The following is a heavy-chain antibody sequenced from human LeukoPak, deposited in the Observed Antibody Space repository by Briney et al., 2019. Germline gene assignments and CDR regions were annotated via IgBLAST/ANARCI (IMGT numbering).Heavy chain of an antibody. CDR1: GDSISSGGYS. V-gene: IGHV4-30-4*07. D-gene: IGHD3-16*01. CDR3: AGLSGFGGVMSY. CDR2: IYYSGSA. J-gene: IGHJ4*02. Sequence: PSQTLSLTCAVSGDSISSGGYSWSWIRQPPGKGLEWIGHIYYSGSAYSNPSLQSRVTISVDASKNQLSLKLSSVTAADTAVYYCAGLSGFGGVMSYWGQGTLVTVSS.